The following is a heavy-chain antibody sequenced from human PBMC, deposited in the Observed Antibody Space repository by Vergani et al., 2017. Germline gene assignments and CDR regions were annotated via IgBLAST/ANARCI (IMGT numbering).Heavy chain of an antibody. Sequence: QVTLRESGPALVKPTQTLTLPCTFSGFSLSTSGMCVSWIRQPPGKALEWLARIDWVDDKYYSTSLKTRLTISKDTSKKQVVLTMTNMDPVDTATYYCARTGYRYSKAFDYWGQGTLVTVSS. J-gene: IGHJ4*02. CDR3: ARTGYRYSKAFDY. CDR2: IDWVDDK. V-gene: IGHV2-70*15. D-gene: IGHD5-18*01. CDR1: GFSLSTSGMC.